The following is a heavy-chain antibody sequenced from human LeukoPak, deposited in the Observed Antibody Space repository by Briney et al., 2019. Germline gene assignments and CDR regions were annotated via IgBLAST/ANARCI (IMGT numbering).Heavy chain of an antibody. D-gene: IGHD3-10*01. J-gene: IGHJ6*02. CDR3: ARDAGTTYYYGSGSSDGMDV. CDR2: IYSGGST. CDR1: GFTVSSNY. Sequence: PGGSLRLSCAASGFTVSSNYMSWVRQAPGKGLEWVSAIYSGGSTYYADSVKGRFTISRDNSKNTLYLQMNSLRVEDTAVYYCARDAGTTYYYGSGSSDGMDVWGQGTTVTVSS. V-gene: IGHV3-66*01.